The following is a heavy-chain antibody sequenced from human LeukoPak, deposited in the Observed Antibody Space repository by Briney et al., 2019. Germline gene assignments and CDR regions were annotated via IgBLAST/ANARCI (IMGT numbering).Heavy chain of an antibody. J-gene: IGHJ6*03. CDR3: ARDPALFPHAYMDV. CDR1: GGSFSGYY. CDR2: INHSGST. V-gene: IGHV4-34*01. Sequence: SETLSLTCAVYGGSFSGYYWSWIRQPPGKGLEWIGEINHSGSTNYNPSLKSRVTISVDTSKNQFSLKLSSVTAADTAVYYCARDPALFPHAYMDVWGKGTTVTVSS.